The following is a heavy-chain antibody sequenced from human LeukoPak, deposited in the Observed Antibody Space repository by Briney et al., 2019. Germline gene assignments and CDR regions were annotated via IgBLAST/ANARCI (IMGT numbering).Heavy chain of an antibody. D-gene: IGHD2-15*01. V-gene: IGHV3-21*01. CDR3: AKDLYIVVVVGYGAFDI. CDR1: GISFSNYS. Sequence: GGSLRLSCAASGISFSNYSMNWVRQAPGKGLEWVSLISSSSRFIYYGDSVKGRFTISRDNAKKSLYLQMNSLRAEDTAVYYCAKDLYIVVVVGYGAFDIWGQGTMVTVSS. CDR2: ISSSSRFI. J-gene: IGHJ3*02.